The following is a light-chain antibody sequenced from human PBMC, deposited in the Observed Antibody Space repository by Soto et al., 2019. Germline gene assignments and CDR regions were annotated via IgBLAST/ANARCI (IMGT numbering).Light chain of an antibody. Sequence: QSVLTQPASVSGSPGQSITISCTGTSSDVGNYDYVSWYQQYPGKAPRLMIYAVSRRPSGISDRFSGSKSGNTASLTISGLQAEDEADYYCTSYTPSRTYVFGTGTKVTVL. CDR3: TSYTPSRTYV. J-gene: IGLJ1*01. CDR1: SSDVGNYDY. V-gene: IGLV2-14*01. CDR2: AVS.